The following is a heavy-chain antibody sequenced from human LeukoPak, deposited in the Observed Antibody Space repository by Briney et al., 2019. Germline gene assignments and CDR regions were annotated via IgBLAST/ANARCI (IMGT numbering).Heavy chain of an antibody. V-gene: IGHV3-7*01. CDR2: IKQDGSEI. CDR1: GFTFNNYW. Sequence: PGGSLRLSCAASGFTFNNYWMSWVRQAPGKGLEWVANIKQDGSEIYYVGSVEGRFTISRDNAKNSLSLQMNSLRAEDTAVYHCARDFYFDWFSQFDSWGDGTLVTVSS. J-gene: IGHJ5*01. CDR3: ARDFYFDWFSQFDS. D-gene: IGHD3-9*01.